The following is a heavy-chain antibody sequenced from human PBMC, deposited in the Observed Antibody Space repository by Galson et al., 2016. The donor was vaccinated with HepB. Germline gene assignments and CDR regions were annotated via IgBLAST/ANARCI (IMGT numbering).Heavy chain of an antibody. V-gene: IGHV3-30*18. CDR3: AKEGRTYYDILTGYPDNWFDP. D-gene: IGHD3-9*01. Sequence: SLRLSCAASGFTFSSYGMHWVRQAPGKGLEWVAVISYDGSNKYYADSVKSRFTISRDNSKNTLYLQMNSLRAEDTAVYYCAKEGRTYYDILTGYPDNWFDPWGQGTLVTVSS. J-gene: IGHJ5*02. CDR1: GFTFSSYG. CDR2: ISYDGSNK.